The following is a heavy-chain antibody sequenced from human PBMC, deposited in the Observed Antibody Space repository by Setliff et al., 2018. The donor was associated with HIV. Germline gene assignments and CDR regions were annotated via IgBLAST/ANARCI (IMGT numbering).Heavy chain of an antibody. D-gene: IGHD1-26*01. CDR1: GGSISNSRYY. Sequence: PSETLSLTCTVSGGSISNSRYYWSWIRQPPGKGLEWIGSIDPGDSDTRYSPSLQGQVSISVDMSLNTAYLQWRSVKASDTDMYYCARVMVGAYDAFDLWGQGTMVTVSS. V-gene: IGHV4-39*07. CDR3: ARVMVGAYDAFDL. J-gene: IGHJ3*01. CDR2: IDPGDSDT.